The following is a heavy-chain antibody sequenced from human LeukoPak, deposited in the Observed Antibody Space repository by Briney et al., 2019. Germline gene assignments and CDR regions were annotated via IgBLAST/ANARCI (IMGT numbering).Heavy chain of an antibody. CDR2: INHSGST. CDR3: ARFIGGAFDI. V-gene: IGHV4-34*01. J-gene: IGHJ3*02. CDR1: GGSFSGYY. Sequence: PSETLSLTCAVYGGSFSGYYWSWIRQPPGKGLEWIGEINHSGSTNYNPSLKSRVTISVDTSKNQFSLKLSSVTAADTAVYYCARFIGGAFDIWGQGTMVTVSS.